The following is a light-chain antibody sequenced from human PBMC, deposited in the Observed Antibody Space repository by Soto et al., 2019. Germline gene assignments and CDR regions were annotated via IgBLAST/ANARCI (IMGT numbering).Light chain of an antibody. CDR1: QLISSW. Sequence: DIQMTQSPSSLAASVGDRVTITCRASQLISSWLVWYQQKPGHAPKLLIYAAANLQSGVPSRFSGSASGTEFTLTISSLQPEDFATYYCQHSSTLLFTFGGGTEVQIK. J-gene: IGKJ4*01. CDR3: QHSSTLLFT. CDR2: AAA. V-gene: IGKV1-12*01.